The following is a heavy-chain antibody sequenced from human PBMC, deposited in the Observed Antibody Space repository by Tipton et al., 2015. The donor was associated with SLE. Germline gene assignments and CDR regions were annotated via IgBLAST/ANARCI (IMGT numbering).Heavy chain of an antibody. Sequence: SLRLSCAASGFTFDDYDIHWVRQGPGKGLEWGSLFSCDGHSTFYADSLKGRFTISRDNAKNSLFLQMNSLRAEDTAVYYCARLPARSTGSRYVREGSDFWGQGTLVTVSS. CDR3: ARLPARSTGSRYVREGSDF. CDR1: GFTFDDYD. V-gene: IGHV3-43D*03. J-gene: IGHJ4*02. D-gene: IGHD6-13*01. CDR2: FSCDGHST.